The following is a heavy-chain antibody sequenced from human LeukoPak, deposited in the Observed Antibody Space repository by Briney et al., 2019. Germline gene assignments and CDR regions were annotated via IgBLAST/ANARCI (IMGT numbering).Heavy chain of an antibody. D-gene: IGHD3-22*01. Sequence: ASVKVSCKVSGYTLTELSMHWVRQAPGKGLEWMGGFDPEDGETIYAQKFQGRVTMTEDTSTDTAYMELSSLRSEDTAVYYCATDIHDSSGYYSADFDYWGQGTLVTVSS. J-gene: IGHJ4*02. V-gene: IGHV1-24*01. CDR2: FDPEDGET. CDR1: GYTLTELS. CDR3: ATDIHDSSGYYSADFDY.